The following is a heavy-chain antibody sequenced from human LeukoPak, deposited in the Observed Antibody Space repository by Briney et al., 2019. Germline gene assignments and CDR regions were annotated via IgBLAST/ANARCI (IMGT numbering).Heavy chain of an antibody. CDR1: GYTFTSYY. CDR3: ARVPIGHNWFDP. Sequence: ASVKVSCKASGYTFTSYYMHCVRQAPGQGLEWMGIINPSGGSTSYAQKFQGRVTMTRDTSTSTVYMEPSSLRSEDTAVYYCARVPIGHNWFDPWGQGTLVTVSS. J-gene: IGHJ5*02. D-gene: IGHD3-10*01. V-gene: IGHV1-46*01. CDR2: INPSGGST.